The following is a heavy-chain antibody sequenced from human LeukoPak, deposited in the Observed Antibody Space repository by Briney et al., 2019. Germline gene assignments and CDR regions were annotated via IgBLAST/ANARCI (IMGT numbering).Heavy chain of an antibody. V-gene: IGHV3-21*01. CDR2: ISSSSSYI. Sequence: GGSLRLSCAASGFTFDDYAMHWVRQAPGKGLEWVSSISSSSSYIYYADSMKGRFTISRDNAKNSVYLQMNSLRAEDTAVYYCASGGSRRRYYFDYWGQGTLVTVSS. D-gene: IGHD1-26*01. CDR3: ASGGSRRRYYFDY. CDR1: GFTFDDYA. J-gene: IGHJ4*02.